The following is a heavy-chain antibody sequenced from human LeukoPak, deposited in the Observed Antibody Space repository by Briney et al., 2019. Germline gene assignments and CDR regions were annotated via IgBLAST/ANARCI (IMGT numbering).Heavy chain of an antibody. D-gene: IGHD5-18*01. CDR3: ARAGYSYGTGYYFDY. CDR2: IYYTGAT. CDR1: GGSISSYY. J-gene: IGHJ4*02. Sequence: PAETLSLTCTVSGGSISSYYRSWIRLPPGKGLEWVGDIYYTGATYYNPSLKSRVTISLDTSKNQFSLKLSSVTAADAAVYYCARAGYSYGTGYYFDYWGQGALVTVSS. V-gene: IGHV4-59*01.